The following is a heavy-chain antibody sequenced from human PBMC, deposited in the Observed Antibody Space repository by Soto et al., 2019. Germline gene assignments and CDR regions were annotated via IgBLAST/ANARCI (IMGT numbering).Heavy chain of an antibody. CDR2: IIPIFGTA. V-gene: IGHV1-69*01. CDR1: GGTFSSYA. CDR3: ATAYYYDSSGYYYVGAFDI. D-gene: IGHD3-22*01. J-gene: IGHJ3*02. Sequence: QVQLVQSGAEVKKPGSSVKVSCKASGGTFSSYAISWVRQAPGQGLEWMGGIIPIFGTANYAQKFQGRVTITADESTSTAYMELSSLRSEDTAVYYCATAYYYDSSGYYYVGAFDIWGQGTMVTVSS.